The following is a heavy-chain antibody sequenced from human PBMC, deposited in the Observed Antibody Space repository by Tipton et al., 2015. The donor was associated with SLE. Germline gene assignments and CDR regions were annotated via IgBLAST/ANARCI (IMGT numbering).Heavy chain of an antibody. CDR3: ARHRGDFDY. CDR2: IYASGST. D-gene: IGHD3-16*01. Sequence: TLSLTCTVSGGSLSSYYWSWIRQPAGKGLEWIGRIYASGSTEYNPSLKSRVTISVDTSKNQFSLNLSSVTAADTAVYYCARHRGDFDYWGHGTLVTVSS. V-gene: IGHV4-4*07. CDR1: GGSLSSYY. J-gene: IGHJ4*01.